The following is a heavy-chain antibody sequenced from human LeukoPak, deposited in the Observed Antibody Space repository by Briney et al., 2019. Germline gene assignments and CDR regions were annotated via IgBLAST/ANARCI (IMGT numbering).Heavy chain of an antibody. J-gene: IGHJ4*02. D-gene: IGHD7-27*01. V-gene: IGHV3-48*01. CDR1: GFTFSSYS. Sequence: PGGSLRLSCAASGFTFSSYSMNWVRQAPGKGLEWVSYISSSSSTIYYADSVKGRFTISRDNSKNTLYLQMNSLRAEDTAVYYCAKEVLGSGYWGQGTLVTVSS. CDR2: ISSSSSTI. CDR3: AKEVLGSGY.